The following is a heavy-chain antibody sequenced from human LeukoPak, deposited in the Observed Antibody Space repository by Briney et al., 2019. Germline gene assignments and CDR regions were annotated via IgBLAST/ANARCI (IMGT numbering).Heavy chain of an antibody. D-gene: IGHD3-22*01. CDR1: GYTLTSYV. CDR2: TTAYNGDT. CDR3: ARDSSGYGFDY. J-gene: IGHJ4*02. Sequence: ASVKVSCKASGYTLTSYVISWVRQAPRQGREWMGWTTAYNGDTNNAQKLQGRVTITTDTSTSTAYMDLRSLTSDDTAVYYCARDSSGYGFDYWGQGTLVTVSS. V-gene: IGHV1-18*01.